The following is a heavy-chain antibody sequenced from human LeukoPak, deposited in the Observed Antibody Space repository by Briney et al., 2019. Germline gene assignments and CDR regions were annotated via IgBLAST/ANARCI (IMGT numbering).Heavy chain of an antibody. D-gene: IGHD2-15*01. J-gene: IGHJ6*03. Sequence: ASVTVPCKASGGTFSSYAISWVRQAPGQGLEWMGGIIPIFGTANYAQKFQGRVTITTDESTSTAYMELSSLRSEDTAVYYCARVRAATGYYYYMDVWGKGTTVTVSS. CDR1: GGTFSSYA. V-gene: IGHV1-69*05. CDR2: IIPIFGTA. CDR3: ARVRAATGYYYYMDV.